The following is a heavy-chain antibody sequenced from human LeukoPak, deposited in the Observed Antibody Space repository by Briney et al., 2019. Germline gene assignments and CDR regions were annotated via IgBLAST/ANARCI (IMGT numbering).Heavy chain of an antibody. Sequence: PGGSLRLSCAASGFTSSNYDMHWVPPAPGKGLEWVSAISSSSAYIYYADSVKGRFTISRDNAENSLFLQLNSLRAEDTAVYFCARGEEKATITGLDSWGQGTLVTVSS. D-gene: IGHD5-24*01. V-gene: IGHV3-21*01. CDR2: ISSSSAYI. CDR1: GFTSSNYD. J-gene: IGHJ4*02. CDR3: ARGEEKATITGLDS.